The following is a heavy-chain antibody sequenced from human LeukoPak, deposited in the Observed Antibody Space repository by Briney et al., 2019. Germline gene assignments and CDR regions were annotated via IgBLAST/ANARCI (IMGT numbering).Heavy chain of an antibody. J-gene: IGHJ4*02. D-gene: IGHD3-16*02. Sequence: ASVKVSCKASGGTFSSYAISWVRQTPGQGLEWMGRIIPIFGTANYAQKFQGRVTITADKSTSTAYMELSSLRSEDTAVYYCARSRLRLGELSLLIDYWGQGTLVTVSS. CDR1: GGTFSSYA. V-gene: IGHV1-69*06. CDR3: ARSRLRLGELSLLIDY. CDR2: IIPIFGTA.